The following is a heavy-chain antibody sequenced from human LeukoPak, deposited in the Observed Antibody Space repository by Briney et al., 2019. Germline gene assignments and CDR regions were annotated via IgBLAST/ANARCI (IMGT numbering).Heavy chain of an antibody. V-gene: IGHV1-69*01. D-gene: IGHD3-22*01. CDR1: GGTFSSYA. J-gene: IGHJ4*02. CDR3: ARGFLRVSTYYYDSSGYYFDY. CDR2: IIPIFGTA. Sequence: SVKVSCKASGGTFSSYAISWVRQAPGQGLEWMGGIIPIFGTANYAQKFQGRVTITADESTSTAHMELSSLRSEDTAVYYCARGFLRVSTYYYDSSGYYFDYWGQGTLVTVSS.